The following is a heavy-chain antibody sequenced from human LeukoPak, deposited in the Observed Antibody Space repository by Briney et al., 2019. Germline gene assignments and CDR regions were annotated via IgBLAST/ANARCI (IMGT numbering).Heavy chain of an antibody. CDR1: GGSISSYY. V-gene: IGHV4-59*01. CDR3: ARVRYGAKIFDY. CDR2: IYYSGST. Sequence: PSETLSLTCTVSGGSISSYYWSWIQQPPGKGLEWIGYIYYSGSTNYNPSLKSRVTISVDTSKNQFSLKLSSVTAADTAVYYCARVRYGAKIFDYWGQGTLVTVSS. D-gene: IGHD4-17*01. J-gene: IGHJ4*02.